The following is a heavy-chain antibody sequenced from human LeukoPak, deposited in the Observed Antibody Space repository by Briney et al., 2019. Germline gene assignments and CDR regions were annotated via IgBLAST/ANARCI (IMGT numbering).Heavy chain of an antibody. Sequence: SETLSLTCAVYGGSFSGYYWSWIRQPPGKGLEWIGEINHSGSTNYNPSLKSRVTISVDTSKNQFSLKLSSMTAADTAVYYCARHSLVGGPHYYFDYWGQGTLVTVSS. J-gene: IGHJ4*02. CDR2: INHSGST. CDR1: GGSFSGYY. D-gene: IGHD1-26*01. CDR3: ARHSLVGGPHYYFDY. V-gene: IGHV4-34*01.